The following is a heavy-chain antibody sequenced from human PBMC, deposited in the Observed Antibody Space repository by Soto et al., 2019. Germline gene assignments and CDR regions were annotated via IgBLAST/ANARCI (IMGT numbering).Heavy chain of an antibody. V-gene: IGHV4-31*03. CDR2: IYYSGST. CDR3: VRESYGMDV. Sequence: TLSLTCTVSGGSSISGGYCWSWIRQHPGKGLEWIGYIYYSGSTYYNPSLKSRVTISVDTSKNQFSLKLSSVTAADTAVYYCVRESYGMDVWGQGTTVTV. J-gene: IGHJ6*02. CDR1: GGSSISGGYC.